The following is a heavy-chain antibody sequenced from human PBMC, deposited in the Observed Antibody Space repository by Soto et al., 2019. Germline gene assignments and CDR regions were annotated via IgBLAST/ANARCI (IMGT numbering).Heavy chain of an antibody. CDR1: GGTISSWY. Sequence: SETLSLTCTVSGGTISSWYWSWIRQPPGKGLEWIGYIYYSGSTNCNPSLKSRVTISVDTSKNQFSLRLSSVTAADTAVYYCARRYGSAIDYWGQGTLVTVSS. CDR2: IYYSGST. J-gene: IGHJ4*02. D-gene: IGHD1-26*01. V-gene: IGHV4-59*08. CDR3: ARRYGSAIDY.